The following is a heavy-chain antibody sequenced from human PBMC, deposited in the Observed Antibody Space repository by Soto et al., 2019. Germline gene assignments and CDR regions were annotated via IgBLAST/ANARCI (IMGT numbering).Heavy chain of an antibody. Sequence: QLQESGPGLVKPSQTLSLTCTVSGGSISSGDFYWNWIRRHPGKGLEWIGYIYYSGSTYYNPSLKRRVTISLDTSKNQFSLKLTSVTAADTAVYYCARSNYGDYGAHPDYWGQGTLVTVSS. CDR1: GGSISSGDFY. V-gene: IGHV4-31*03. D-gene: IGHD4-17*01. CDR2: IYYSGST. CDR3: ARSNYGDYGAHPDY. J-gene: IGHJ4*02.